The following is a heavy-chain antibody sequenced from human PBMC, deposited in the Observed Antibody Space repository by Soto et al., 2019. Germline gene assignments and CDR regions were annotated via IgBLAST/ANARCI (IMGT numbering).Heavy chain of an antibody. Sequence: ASVKVSCKTSGYTFTSYGISWVRQAPGQGLEWMGWISAYNGNTNYAQKLQGRVTMTTDTSTSTAYMELRSLRSDDTAVYYCARDRRGRYFDWFQTGYFDYWGQGTLVTVSS. CDR3: ARDRRGRYFDWFQTGYFDY. CDR1: GYTFTSYG. CDR2: ISAYNGNT. D-gene: IGHD3-9*01. V-gene: IGHV1-18*01. J-gene: IGHJ4*02.